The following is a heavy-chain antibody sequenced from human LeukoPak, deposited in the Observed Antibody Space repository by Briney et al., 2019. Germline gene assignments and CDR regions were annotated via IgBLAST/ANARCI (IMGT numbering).Heavy chain of an antibody. V-gene: IGHV3-15*01. CDR2: IKSKTDGGTT. Sequence: GGSLRLSCAASGFTFSNAWMSWVRQAPGKGLEWVGRIKSKTDGGTTDYAAPVKGRFTISRDDSKNTLYLQMNSLKTEDTAVYYCTTDHIVVVPAAIVGIDAFDIWGQGTMVTVSS. D-gene: IGHD2-2*02. J-gene: IGHJ3*02. CDR3: TTDHIVVVPAAIVGIDAFDI. CDR1: GFTFSNAW.